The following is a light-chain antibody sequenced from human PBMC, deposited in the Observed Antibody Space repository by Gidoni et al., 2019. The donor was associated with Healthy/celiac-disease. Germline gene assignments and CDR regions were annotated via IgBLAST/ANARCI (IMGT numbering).Light chain of an antibody. Sequence: QSVLTQPPSASAPPGQRVTISCSGRSSNIGRNYVYLYQQLPGTAPKLLLYRNNRRPSGVPDRFSGSKAGTSASLAISGLGSEDEADYYCAAWDDSLSGGVFGGGTKLTVL. V-gene: IGLV1-47*01. J-gene: IGLJ2*01. CDR1: SSNIGRNY. CDR2: RNN. CDR3: AAWDDSLSGGV.